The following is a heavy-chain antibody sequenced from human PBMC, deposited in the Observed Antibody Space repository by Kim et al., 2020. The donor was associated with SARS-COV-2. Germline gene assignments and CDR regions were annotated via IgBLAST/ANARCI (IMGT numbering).Heavy chain of an antibody. CDR1: GGSVSSGSYY. J-gene: IGHJ6*02. V-gene: IGHV4-61*01. D-gene: IGHD5-12*01. CDR2: IYYSGST. Sequence: SETLSLTCTVSGGSVSSGSYYWSWIRQPPGKGLEWIGYIYYSGSTNYNPSLKSRVTISVDTSKNQFSLKLSSVTAADTAVYYCARDYSPGGWLQFHGMDVWGQGTTVTVSS. CDR3: ARDYSPGGWLQFHGMDV.